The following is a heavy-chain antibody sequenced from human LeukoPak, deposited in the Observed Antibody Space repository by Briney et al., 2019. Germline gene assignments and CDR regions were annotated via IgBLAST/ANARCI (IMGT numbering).Heavy chain of an antibody. V-gene: IGHV4-30-4*01. CDR3: AREFVAARDFDY. CDR1: GGSISSGDYY. CDR2: IYYSGST. D-gene: IGHD6-6*01. Sequence: SETLSLTCTVSGGSISSGDYYWSWIRQPPGKGLEWIGYIYYSGSTYYNPSLKSRVTISVDRSKNQFSLKLSSVTAADTAVYYCAREFVAARDFDYWGQGTLVTVSS. J-gene: IGHJ4*02.